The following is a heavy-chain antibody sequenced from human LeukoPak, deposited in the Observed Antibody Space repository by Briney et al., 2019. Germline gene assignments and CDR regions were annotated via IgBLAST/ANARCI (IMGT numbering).Heavy chain of an antibody. D-gene: IGHD2-21*02. V-gene: IGHV3-30*04. CDR1: GFTFSSYA. Sequence: GGSLRLSCAASGFTFSSYAMHWVRQTPGKGLEWVAVISYDGSNKYYADSVKGRFTISRDNSKNTLYLQMNSLRAEDTAVYYCARAPGVTYFDYWGQGTLVTVSS. J-gene: IGHJ4*02. CDR2: ISYDGSNK. CDR3: ARAPGVTYFDY.